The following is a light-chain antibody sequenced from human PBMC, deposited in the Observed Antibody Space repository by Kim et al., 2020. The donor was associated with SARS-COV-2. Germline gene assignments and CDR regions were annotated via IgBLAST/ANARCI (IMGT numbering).Light chain of an antibody. V-gene: IGKV2-30*02. CDR1: QSLVHSDGNTY. CDR3: MQGTHWLYT. Sequence: DVVMTQSPLSLPVTLGQPASISCRSSQSLVHSDGNTYLNWFQQRPGQSPRRLIYKVSNRDSGVPDRFSGSGSGTDFTLKISSVEAEDLGIYYCMQGTHWLYTFGQGTKLEI. J-gene: IGKJ2*01. CDR2: KVS.